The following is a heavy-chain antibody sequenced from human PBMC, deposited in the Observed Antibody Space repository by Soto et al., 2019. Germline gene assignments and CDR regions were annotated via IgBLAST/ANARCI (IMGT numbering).Heavy chain of an antibody. CDR3: ARDGVTQHLVQCYYYYYGMEV. V-gene: IGHV3-30*19. CDR1: GFTFNNYG. CDR2: ISYDGSNK. J-gene: IGHJ6*02. D-gene: IGHD6-13*01. Sequence: HPGGSLRLSCAASGFTFNNYGMHWVRQAPGKGLEWLAVISYDGSNKYYADSVKGRFTISRDNSKNTLYLQMNSLRAEDTAVYYCARDGVTQHLVQCYYYYYGMEVWGQGLTVTVSS.